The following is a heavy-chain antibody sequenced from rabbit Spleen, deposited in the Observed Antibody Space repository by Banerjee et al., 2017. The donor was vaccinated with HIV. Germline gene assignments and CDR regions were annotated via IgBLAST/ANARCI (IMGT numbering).Heavy chain of an antibody. J-gene: IGHJ4*01. Sequence: QSLEESGGDLVKPGASLTLTCTASAFSFSSTYYMCWVRQAPGKGLEWIACIYPGSTGSTYYASWAKGRFTISKTSSTTVTLQMTSLTAADTATYFCARDYAGAIGYSYRYFNLWGPGTLVTVS. CDR2: IYPGSTGST. D-gene: IGHD4-2*01. CDR1: AFSFSSTYY. CDR3: ARDYAGAIGYSYRYFNL. V-gene: IGHV1S40*01.